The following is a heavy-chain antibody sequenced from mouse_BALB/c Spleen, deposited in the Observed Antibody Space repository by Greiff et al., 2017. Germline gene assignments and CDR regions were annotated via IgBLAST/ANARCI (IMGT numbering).Heavy chain of an antibody. Sequence: QLQQSGPELVKPGASVKISCKASGYTFTDYYINWVKQKPGQGLEWIGWIYPGSGNTKYNEKFKGKATLTVDTSSSTAYMQLSSLTSEDTAVYFCARSHYYGYDRDWYFDVWGAGTTVTVSS. CDR1: GYTFTDYY. D-gene: IGHD2-2*01. CDR3: ARSHYYGYDRDWYFDV. J-gene: IGHJ1*01. CDR2: IYPGSGNT. V-gene: IGHV1-84*02.